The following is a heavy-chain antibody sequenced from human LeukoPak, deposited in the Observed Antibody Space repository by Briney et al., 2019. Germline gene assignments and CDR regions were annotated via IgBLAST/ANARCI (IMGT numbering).Heavy chain of an antibody. CDR3: AKEPRHDYGDYAIDY. D-gene: IGHD4-17*01. CDR1: GFTFSSYA. V-gene: IGHV3-23*01. J-gene: IGHJ4*02. Sequence: GGSLRLSCAASGFTFSSYAMSWVSQAPGKGLECVSAISGSGGSTYYADSVKGRFTISRDNSKNTLYLQMNSLRAEDTAVYYCAKEPRHDYGDYAIDYWGQGTLVTVSS. CDR2: ISGSGGST.